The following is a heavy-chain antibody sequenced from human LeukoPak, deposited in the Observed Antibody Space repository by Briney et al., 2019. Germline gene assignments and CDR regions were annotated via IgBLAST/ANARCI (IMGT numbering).Heavy chain of an antibody. CDR3: ARDSPYDFWSGHPIDY. CDR2: IIPILGIA. Sequence: ASVKVSCKASGGTFSSYAISWVRQAPGQGLEWMGRIIPILGIANYAQKLQGRVTMTTDTFTSTAYMELRSLRSDDTAVYYCARDSPYDFWSGHPIDYWGQGTLVTVSS. CDR1: GGTFSSYA. D-gene: IGHD3-3*01. J-gene: IGHJ4*02. V-gene: IGHV1-69*04.